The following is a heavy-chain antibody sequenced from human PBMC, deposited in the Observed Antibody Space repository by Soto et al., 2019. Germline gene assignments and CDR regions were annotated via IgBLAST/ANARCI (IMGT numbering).Heavy chain of an antibody. D-gene: IGHD3-9*01. J-gene: IGHJ3*02. Sequence: QLQQWGAGLLKPSETLSLTCVVSGGSFSTYYYNWIRQSPGKGLEWIGEINHSGSNNYSPSLKSRVTMSLDTSNDQFSLKLTSVTAADTAVYYCGRGGSNDWQVAFDIWGQGTMVTVSS. V-gene: IGHV4-34*01. CDR2: INHSGSN. CDR3: GRGGSNDWQVAFDI. CDR1: GGSFSTYY.